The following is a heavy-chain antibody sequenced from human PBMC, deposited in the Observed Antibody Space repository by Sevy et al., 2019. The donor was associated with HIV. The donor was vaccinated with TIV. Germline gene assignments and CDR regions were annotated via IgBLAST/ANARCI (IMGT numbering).Heavy chain of an antibody. CDR2: TKYRSKWYN. Sequence: SQTLSRTCAISGDSVSTNSAAWNWIRQSPSRGLEWLGRTKYRSKWYNDYATSVKSRITINPDTTKNQFSLQLNSVTPEDTAVYYCARESIAAATFPPYFDFWGQGTLVTVSS. D-gene: IGHD6-25*01. V-gene: IGHV6-1*01. CDR3: ARESIAAATFPPYFDF. CDR1: GDSVSTNSAA. J-gene: IGHJ4*02.